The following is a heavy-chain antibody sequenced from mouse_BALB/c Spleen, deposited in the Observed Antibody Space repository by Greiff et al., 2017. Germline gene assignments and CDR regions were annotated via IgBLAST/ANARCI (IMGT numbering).Heavy chain of an antibody. D-gene: IGHD1-1*01. CDR2: INPGSGGT. CDR1: GYAFTNYL. J-gene: IGHJ2*01. CDR3: ATPNYYGRNY. V-gene: IGHV1-54*01. Sequence: QVQLQQSGAELVRPGTSVKVSCKASGYAFTNYLIEWVKQRPGQGLEWIGVINPGSGGTNYNEKFKGKATLTADKSSSTAYMQLSSLTSDDSAVYFCATPNYYGRNYWGQGTTLTVSS.